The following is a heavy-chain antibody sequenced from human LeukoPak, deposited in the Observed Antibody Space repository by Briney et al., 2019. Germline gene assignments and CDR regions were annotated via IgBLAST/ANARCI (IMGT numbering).Heavy chain of an antibody. J-gene: IGHJ6*02. CDR3: ARGLLPAAIAPGGYYYYGMDV. CDR2: ISSSSSYI. D-gene: IGHD2-2*01. CDR1: GFTFSSYS. V-gene: IGHV3-21*01. Sequence: GGSLRLSCAASGFTFSSYSMNWVRQAPGKGLEWVSSISSSSSYIYYADSVKGRFTISRDNAKNSLYLQMNSLRAEDTAVYYCARGLLPAAIAPGGYYYYGMDVWGQGTTVTVSS.